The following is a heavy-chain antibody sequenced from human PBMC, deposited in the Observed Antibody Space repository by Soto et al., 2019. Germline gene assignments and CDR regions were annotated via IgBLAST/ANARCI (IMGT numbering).Heavy chain of an antibody. D-gene: IGHD2-8*02. CDR3: AKTITTPPSEASTGRGALIDH. J-gene: IGHJ4*02. CDR1: GFGFSAFG. CDR2: VSTDGRSQ. V-gene: IGHV3-30*18. Sequence: QVQLVESGGGAVQPGTSLRLSCAASGFGFSAFGMHWFRQAPGKGLEWVAVVSTDGRSQHYADSVRGRFTISRDNSQNTLSLQMNGLRPDDTARYYCAKTITTPPSEASTGRGALIDHWGRGALVIVSS.